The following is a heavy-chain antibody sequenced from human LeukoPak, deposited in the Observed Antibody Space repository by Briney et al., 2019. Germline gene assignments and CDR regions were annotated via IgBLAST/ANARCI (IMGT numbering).Heavy chain of an antibody. J-gene: IGHJ4*02. Sequence: GGSLRLSCAASGFTFSSYWMTWVRQAPGKGLEWVANIKQDGSERNYVDSVKGRFTISRDNAKNSLYLQMNSLRAEDTAVYYCARRTDSSGYYLDYWGQGTLVTVSS. D-gene: IGHD3-22*01. CDR2: IKQDGSER. V-gene: IGHV3-7*01. CDR1: GFTFSSYW. CDR3: ARRTDSSGYYLDY.